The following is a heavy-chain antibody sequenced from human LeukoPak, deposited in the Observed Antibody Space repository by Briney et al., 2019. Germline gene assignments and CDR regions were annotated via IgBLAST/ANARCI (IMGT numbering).Heavy chain of an antibody. Sequence: GGSLRLSCAVSGFTFRSYAMGWVRQAPGEGLVWVSRINSDDSIINYADSVKGRFTISRDNAKNTLYLQMNSLRAEDTAVYYCARAGNYRFDYWGQGTLVTVSS. CDR2: INSDDSII. J-gene: IGHJ4*02. CDR1: GFTFRSYA. V-gene: IGHV3-74*01. CDR3: ARAGNYRFDY. D-gene: IGHD1-7*01.